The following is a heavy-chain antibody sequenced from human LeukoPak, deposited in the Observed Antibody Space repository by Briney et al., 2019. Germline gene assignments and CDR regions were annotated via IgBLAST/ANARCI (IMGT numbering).Heavy chain of an antibody. Sequence: VASVKVSCKASGYTFTSYYMHWVRQAPGQGLEWMGWISAYNGNTNYAQKLQGRVTMTTDTSTSTAYMELRSLRSDDTAVYYCARAPYYDFWSGPKKTDFDYWGQGTLVTVSS. D-gene: IGHD3-3*01. CDR1: GYTFTSYY. J-gene: IGHJ4*02. CDR2: ISAYNGNT. CDR3: ARAPYYDFWSGPKKTDFDY. V-gene: IGHV1-18*04.